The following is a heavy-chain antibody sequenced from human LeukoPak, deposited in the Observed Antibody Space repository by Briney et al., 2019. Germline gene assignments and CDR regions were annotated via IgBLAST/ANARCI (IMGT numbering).Heavy chain of an antibody. D-gene: IGHD6-13*01. J-gene: IGHJ4*02. Sequence: KASETLSLTCTVSGDSISSYYWSWIRQPAGKGLEWIGRIYTSGNTKYNPSLKSRVTMSLDTSKNQFSLKLSSVTAADTAVYYCARWGRGSWYFSANRNYFDYWGQGTLVTVSS. CDR2: IYTSGNT. V-gene: IGHV4-4*07. CDR1: GDSISSYY. CDR3: ARWGRGSWYFSANRNYFDY.